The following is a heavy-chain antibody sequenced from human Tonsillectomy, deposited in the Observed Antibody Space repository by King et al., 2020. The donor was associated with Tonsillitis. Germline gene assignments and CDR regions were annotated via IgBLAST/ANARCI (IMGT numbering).Heavy chain of an antibody. V-gene: IGHV3-23*04. J-gene: IGHJ4*02. CDR3: TRGYCSSTSCPPYFDS. CDR2: ISTGGGST. Sequence: VQLVESGGGLVQPGGSLRLSCAASGFTFSSYAMNWVRQAPGKGLEWVSSISTGGGSTYSADSVRGRFTISRDNSKNTLYLQMNSLRAEDTAVYYCTRGYCSSTSCPPYFDSRGQGTLVTVSS. CDR1: GFTFSSYA. D-gene: IGHD2-2*01.